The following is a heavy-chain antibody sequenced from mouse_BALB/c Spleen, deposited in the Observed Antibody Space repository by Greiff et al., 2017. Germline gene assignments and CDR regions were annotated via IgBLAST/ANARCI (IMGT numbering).Heavy chain of an antibody. V-gene: IGHV5-17*02. J-gene: IGHJ4*01. Sequence: EVQVVESGGGLVQPGGSRKLSCAASGFTFSSFVMHWVRQAPEKGLEWVAYISSGSSTIYYADTVKGRFTISRDNPKNTLFLQMTSLRSEDTAMYYCARGSSYPYYYAMDYWGQGTSVTVSS. CDR2: ISSGSSTI. CDR3: ARGSSYPYYYAMDY. D-gene: IGHD1-1*01. CDR1: GFTFSSFV.